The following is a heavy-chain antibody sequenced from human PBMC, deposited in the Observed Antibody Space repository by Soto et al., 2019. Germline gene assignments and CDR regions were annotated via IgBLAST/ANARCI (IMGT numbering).Heavy chain of an antibody. J-gene: IGHJ6*02. D-gene: IGHD6-13*01. Sequence: SVKVSCKASGYTFTSYAMHWVRQAPGQRLEWMGWINAGNGNTKYSQKFQGRVTITRDTSASTAYMELSSLRSEDTAVYYCARDLEQLVVDDYYYYYGMDVWGQGTTVTVSS. CDR1: GYTFTSYA. CDR3: ARDLEQLVVDDYYYYYGMDV. V-gene: IGHV1-3*01. CDR2: INAGNGNT.